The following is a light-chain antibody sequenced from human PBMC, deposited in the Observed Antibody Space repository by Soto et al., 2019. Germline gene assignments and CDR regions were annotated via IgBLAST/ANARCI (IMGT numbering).Light chain of an antibody. J-gene: IGKJ1*01. CDR2: GAS. Sequence: EIVMTQSPATLSVSPGERATLSCRASQSVNSNLAWYQQKPGQAPRLLIYGASTRATGVPARFSGSGSGTEFTLPVSSLQSEDFAVYFCQQYNNCPTFGQGTKVEIK. CDR1: QSVNSN. V-gene: IGKV3-15*01. CDR3: QQYNNCPT.